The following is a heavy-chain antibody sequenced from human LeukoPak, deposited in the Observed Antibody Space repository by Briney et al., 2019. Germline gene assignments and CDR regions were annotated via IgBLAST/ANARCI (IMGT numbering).Heavy chain of an antibody. CDR1: GGSISSSSYY. Sequence: PSETLSLTCTVSGGSISSSSYYWGWIRQPPGKGLEWIGSIYYSGSTYYNPSLKSRVTISVDTSKNQSSLKLSSVTAADTAVYYCARKHYDSSGYYWEGSSWFDPWGQGTLVTVSS. CDR2: IYYSGST. V-gene: IGHV4-39*01. D-gene: IGHD3-22*01. J-gene: IGHJ5*02. CDR3: ARKHYDSSGYYWEGSSWFDP.